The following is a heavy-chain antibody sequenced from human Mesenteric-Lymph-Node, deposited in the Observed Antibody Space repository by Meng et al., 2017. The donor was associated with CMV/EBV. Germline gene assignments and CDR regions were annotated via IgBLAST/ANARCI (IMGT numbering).Heavy chain of an antibody. CDR1: AA. J-gene: IGHJ5*02. V-gene: IGHV6-1*01. CDR2: TYYRSKWYN. CDR3: ARDPGRITIFGVALESSLDP. D-gene: IGHD3-3*01. Sequence: AAWNWIRQSPSRGLEWLGRTYYRSKWYNDYAVSVESRITINPDTSKNQFSLQLNSVTPEDTAVYYCARDPGRITIFGVALESSLDPWGQGTLVTVSS.